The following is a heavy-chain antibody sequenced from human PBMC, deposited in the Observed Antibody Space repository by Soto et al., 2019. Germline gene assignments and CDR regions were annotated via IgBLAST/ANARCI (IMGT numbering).Heavy chain of an antibody. CDR1: GASISGFY. Sequence: PSETPSLTCTVSGASISGFYWSWIRKSAGKGLEWIGRIYATGTTDYNPSLKSRVMMSVDTSKKQFSLKLRSVTAADTAVYYCVRDGTKTLRDWFDPWGQGISVTVSS. CDR3: VRDGTKTLRDWFDP. D-gene: IGHD1-1*01. J-gene: IGHJ5*02. CDR2: IYATGTT. V-gene: IGHV4-4*07.